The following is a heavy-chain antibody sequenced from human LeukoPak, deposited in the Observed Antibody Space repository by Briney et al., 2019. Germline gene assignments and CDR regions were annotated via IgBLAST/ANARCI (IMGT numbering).Heavy chain of an antibody. V-gene: IGHV4-39*01. Sequence: SETLSLTCTVSGDSISSSSYCWDWIRQPPGKGLEWIGNIYNSANTHYNPSLKTRITMSVDTSKNQFSLKLNSVTAADTGIYYCARHSRSGYIGYENAFDIWGQGTLVTVSS. CDR2: IYNSANT. CDR1: GDSISSSSYC. D-gene: IGHD5-12*01. J-gene: IGHJ3*02. CDR3: ARHSRSGYIGYENAFDI.